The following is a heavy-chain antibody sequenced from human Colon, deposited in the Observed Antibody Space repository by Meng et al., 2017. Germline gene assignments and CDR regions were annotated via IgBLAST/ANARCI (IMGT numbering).Heavy chain of an antibody. V-gene: IGHV4-34*01. CDR1: GESFSGYY. D-gene: IGHD5-12*01. Sequence: QVQLQQWGAGLLKPSETLSLTCAVYGESFSGYYWSWIRQPPGKGLEWIGEINHSGSTNYNPSLKSRVTISVDTSKNQFSLKLSSVTAADTAVYYCARGRYSGYLPWGQGTLVTVSS. CDR3: ARGRYSGYLP. CDR2: INHSGST. J-gene: IGHJ5*02.